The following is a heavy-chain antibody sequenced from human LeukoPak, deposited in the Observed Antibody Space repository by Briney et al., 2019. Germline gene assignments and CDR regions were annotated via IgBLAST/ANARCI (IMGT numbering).Heavy chain of an antibody. CDR1: GFPFSSYG. CDR3: AKDLMRDRWFGES. J-gene: IGHJ5*02. D-gene: IGHD3-10*01. Sequence: RPGGSLRFSCAASGFPFSSYGIHWVRQAPGKGREWVAFVRFDGNEKYYAESVKGRFTISKDTSRNTLYLQMNSLRAEDTAMYYCAKDLMRDRWFGESWGQGTLVTVSS. V-gene: IGHV3-30*02. CDR2: VRFDGNEK.